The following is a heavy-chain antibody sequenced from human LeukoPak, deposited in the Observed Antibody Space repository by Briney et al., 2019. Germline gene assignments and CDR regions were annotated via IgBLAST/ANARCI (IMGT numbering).Heavy chain of an antibody. CDR2: LYHGGST. D-gene: IGHD3-22*01. CDR1: RGSISSYY. J-gene: IGHJ5*02. Sequence: SETLSLTCIVSRGSISSYYWSWIRQPPGKGLEWIGYLYHGGSTNYNPSLKSRVTISGDTSKNHFSLNLNSVTAADTAMYYCARGRYYYDSSGYPYNWFDPWGQGILVTVSS. V-gene: IGHV4-59*01. CDR3: ARGRYYYDSSGYPYNWFDP.